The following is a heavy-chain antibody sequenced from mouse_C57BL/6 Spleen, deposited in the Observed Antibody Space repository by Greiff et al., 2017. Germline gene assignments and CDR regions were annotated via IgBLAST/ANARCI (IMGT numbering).Heavy chain of an antibody. D-gene: IGHD2-2*01. CDR2: ISGGGGNT. V-gene: IGHV5-9*01. J-gene: IGHJ1*03. CDR3: GRRYGYDNWYFDV. Sequence: EVQGVESGGGLVKPGGSLKLSCAASGFTFSSYTMSWVRQTPEKRLEWVATISGGGGNTYYPDSVKGRFTISRDNAKNTLYLQMSSLRSEDTALYYCGRRYGYDNWYFDVWGTGTTVTVSS. CDR1: GFTFSSYT.